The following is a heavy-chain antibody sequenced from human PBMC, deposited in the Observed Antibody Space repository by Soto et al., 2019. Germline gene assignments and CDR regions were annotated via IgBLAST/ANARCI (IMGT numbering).Heavy chain of an antibody. J-gene: IGHJ6*04. D-gene: IGHD3-10*01. Sequence: ASVKVSCTASGYTFTSYDINWVRQATGQGLEWMGWMNPNSGNTGYAQKFQGRVTMTRNTSISTAYMELSSLRSEDTAVYYCYKYYYGSGKEDVWGKGTTVTVSS. CDR2: MNPNSGNT. V-gene: IGHV1-8*01. CDR3: YKYYYGSGKEDV. CDR1: GYTFTSYD.